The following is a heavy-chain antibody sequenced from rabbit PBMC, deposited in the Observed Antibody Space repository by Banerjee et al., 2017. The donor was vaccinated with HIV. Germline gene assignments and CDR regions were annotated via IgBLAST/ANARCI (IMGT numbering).Heavy chain of an antibody. J-gene: IGHJ4*01. D-gene: IGHD4-1*01. Sequence: QEQLVESGGGLVQPEGSLTLTCTASGFSFSSSYYMCWVRQAPGKGLEWIASVHGGGSGISYHASWAKGRFTISKTSSTTVTLQMTSLTAADTATYFCARDLAGVTGWNFNLWGQGTLVTVS. V-gene: IGHV1S45*01. CDR1: GFSFSSSYY. CDR2: VHGGGSGIS. CDR3: ARDLAGVTGWNFNL.